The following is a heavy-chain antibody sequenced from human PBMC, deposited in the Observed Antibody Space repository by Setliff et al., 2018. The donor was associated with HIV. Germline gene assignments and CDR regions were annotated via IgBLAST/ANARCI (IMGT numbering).Heavy chain of an antibody. CDR3: MRGRSITIFGVAYFDF. CDR1: GYSISTAYY. CDR2: VYHSGTT. D-gene: IGHD3-3*01. V-gene: IGHV4-38-2*01. J-gene: IGHJ4*02. Sequence: SETLSLTCAVSGYSISTAYYWGWIRQPPGKGLEGIGSVYHSGTTYYNPYLKSRVTISVDMSNNQFSLKVTSVTAADTAVYYCMRGRSITIFGVAYFDFWGQGTQVTVSS.